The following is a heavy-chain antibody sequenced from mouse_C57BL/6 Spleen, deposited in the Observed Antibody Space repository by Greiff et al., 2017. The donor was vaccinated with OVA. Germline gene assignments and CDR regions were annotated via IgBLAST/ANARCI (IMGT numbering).Heavy chain of an antibody. CDR1: GFTFSDYG. V-gene: IGHV5-17*01. CDR3: ARPTVVNSRDV. J-gene: IGHJ1*03. CDR2: ISSGSSTI. D-gene: IGHD1-1*01. Sequence: EVKVVESGGGLVKPGGSLKLSCAASGFTFSDYGMHWVRQAPEKGLEWVAYISSGSSTIYYADTVKGRFTISRDNAKNTLFLQMTSLRSEDTAIYYCARPTVVNSRDVWGTGTTVTVSS.